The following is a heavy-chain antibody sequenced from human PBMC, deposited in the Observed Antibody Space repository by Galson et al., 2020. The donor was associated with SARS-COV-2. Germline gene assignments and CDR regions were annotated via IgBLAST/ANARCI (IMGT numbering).Heavy chain of an antibody. CDR3: AREYLRQTPGP. D-gene: IGHD7-27*01. V-gene: IGHV3-7*03. CDR2: INQDGSQK. J-gene: IGHJ1*01. CDR1: EFTFSNYW. Sequence: GGSLRLSCAASEFTFSNYWMNWLRQAPGKGLEWVANINQDGSQKAYVDSVKGRFTISRDNAKNYVYLQMNSLTAEDTAGYYCAREYLRQTPGPWGHGTRVTV.